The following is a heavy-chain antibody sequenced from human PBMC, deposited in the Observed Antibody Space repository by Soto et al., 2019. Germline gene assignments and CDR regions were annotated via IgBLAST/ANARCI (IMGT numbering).Heavy chain of an antibody. V-gene: IGHV3-23*01. CDR3: AKDRRISMVRGYYFEY. CDR1: GLTFTSYA. D-gene: IGHD3-10*01. CDR2: LSGSGGTT. J-gene: IGHJ4*02. Sequence: EVQLLASGGGLVHPGGSLRLSCAASGLTFTSYAMSWVRQAPGKGLEWVSGLSGSGGTTYYADSVKGRFTISRDNSKNTLYLQMDSLRDEDTAGYYCAKDRRISMVRGYYFEYWGQGTLVTVSS.